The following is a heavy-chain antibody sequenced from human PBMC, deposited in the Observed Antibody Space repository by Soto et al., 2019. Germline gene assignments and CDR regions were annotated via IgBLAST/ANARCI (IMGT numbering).Heavy chain of an antibody. CDR1: GGSISTVDYW. D-gene: IGHD7-27*01. V-gene: IGHV4-30-4*01. J-gene: IGHJ4*02. CDR3: ARGPSGDKVDS. Sequence: QVQLQESGPGLVKPSQTLSLTCTVSGGSISTVDYWWSWIRQSPDMGLEWIGHIYDGGRTYNNPSRESRATSSAXTSKSQLSLTLSSVSAADTAVYYCARGPSGDKVDSWGQGTLVTVSS. CDR2: IYDGGRT.